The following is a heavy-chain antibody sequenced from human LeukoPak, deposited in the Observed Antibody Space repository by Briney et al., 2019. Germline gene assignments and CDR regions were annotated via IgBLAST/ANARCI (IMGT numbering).Heavy chain of an antibody. D-gene: IGHD2-2*01. CDR1: GFTFSSYA. CDR2: ISGSGGGT. J-gene: IGHJ4*02. V-gene: IGHV3-23*01. CDR3: AKDGYCSSTNCYPAPY. Sequence: PGGSLRLFCAASGFTFSSYAMSWVRQAPGKGLEWVSGISGSGGGTYYADSVKGRFAISRDNSKNTLSLQMNSLRAEDTAVYYCAKDGYCSSTNCYPAPYWGQGTLVTVSS.